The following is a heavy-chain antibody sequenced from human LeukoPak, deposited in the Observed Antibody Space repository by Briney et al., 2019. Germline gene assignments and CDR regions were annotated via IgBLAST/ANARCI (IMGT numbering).Heavy chain of an antibody. CDR1: GFTFSSYA. V-gene: IGHV3-64*01. D-gene: IGHD4-17*01. CDR3: ARNLQRGDYIGGPDY. Sequence: GGSLRLSCAASGFTFSSYAMHWVRQAPGKGLEYVSAINSNGGSTYYANSVKGRFTISRDNSKNTLYLQMGSLRAEDMAVYYCARNLQRGDYIGGPDYWGQGTLVTVSS. J-gene: IGHJ4*02. CDR2: INSNGGST.